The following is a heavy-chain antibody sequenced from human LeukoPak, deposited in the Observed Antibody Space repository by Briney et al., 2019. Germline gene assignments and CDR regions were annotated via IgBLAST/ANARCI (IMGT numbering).Heavy chain of an antibody. CDR3: AKARARGIAVAGKAFDY. Sequence: AGSLRRYCAASGFTFSSYAMSWVPQAPGKGLEWGSAISGSGGSTYYADSVKGRFTISRDNSKNTLYLQMNSLRAEDTAVYYCAKARARGIAVAGKAFDYWGQGTLVTVSS. CDR1: GFTFSSYA. V-gene: IGHV3-23*01. J-gene: IGHJ4*02. D-gene: IGHD6-19*01. CDR2: ISGSGGST.